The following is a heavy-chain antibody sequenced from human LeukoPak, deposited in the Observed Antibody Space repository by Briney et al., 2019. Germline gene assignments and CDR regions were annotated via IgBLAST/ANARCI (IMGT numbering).Heavy chain of an antibody. J-gene: IGHJ4*02. CDR2: IIPIFGTA. CDR1: GGTFSSYA. CDR3: ARRPGEGQNYFDY. Sequence: SVKVSCKASGGTFSSYAISWVRQAPGQGLEWMGGIIPIFGTANYAQKFQGRVTITTDESTSTAYMELSSLRSEDTAVYYCARRPGEGQNYFDYWGQGTLVTVSS. V-gene: IGHV1-69*05. D-gene: IGHD1-14*01.